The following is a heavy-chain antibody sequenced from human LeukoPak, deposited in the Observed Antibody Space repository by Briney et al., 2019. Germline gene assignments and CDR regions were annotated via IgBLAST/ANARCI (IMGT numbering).Heavy chain of an antibody. CDR1: GYSISRGYS. Sequence: SETLSLTCTVSGYSISRGYSWAWIRQLPGKGLEWIGSINRSRNTYYNPSFKSRVTISLDTSTNQYSLKVSSVTAADTAVYYCASVSPAADYWGQGTLVTVSS. CDR3: ASVSPAADY. V-gene: IGHV4-38-2*02. J-gene: IGHJ4*02. CDR2: INRSRNT.